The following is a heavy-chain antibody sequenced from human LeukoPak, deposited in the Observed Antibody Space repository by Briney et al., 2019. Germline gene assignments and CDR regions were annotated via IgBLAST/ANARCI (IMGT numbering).Heavy chain of an antibody. Sequence: SVKVSCKASGGTFSSYAISWVRQAPGQGLEWMGGIIPIFGTANYAQKFQGRVTITADESTSTAYMELSSLRSEDTAVYYCARAFGEMVRGLYGMDVWGQGTTVTVSS. CDR1: GGTFSSYA. J-gene: IGHJ6*02. D-gene: IGHD3-10*01. CDR2: IIPIFGTA. CDR3: ARAFGEMVRGLYGMDV. V-gene: IGHV1-69*13.